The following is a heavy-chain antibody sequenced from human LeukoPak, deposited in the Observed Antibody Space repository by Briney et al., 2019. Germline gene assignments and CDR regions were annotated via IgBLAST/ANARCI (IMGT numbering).Heavy chain of an antibody. D-gene: IGHD3-10*01. CDR3: ARGEGYYGSGGSNGMDV. CDR1: GFSASSNY. V-gene: IGHV3-66*01. J-gene: IGHJ6*02. CDR2: IYSGDST. Sequence: GGSLRLSCAASGFSASSNYMSWVRQAPGKGLEWVSVIYSGDSTYYADSVKGRFTISRDNSKNTLYLQMNSLRAEDTAVYYCARGEGYYGSGGSNGMDVWGQGTTVTVSS.